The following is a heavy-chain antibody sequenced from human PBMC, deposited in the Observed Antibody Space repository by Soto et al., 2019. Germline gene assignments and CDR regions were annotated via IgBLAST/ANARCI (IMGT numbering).Heavy chain of an antibody. CDR3: ARDRDRQWLAADYYYYYGMDV. D-gene: IGHD6-19*01. CDR2: ISAYNGNT. CDR1: GYTFTSYG. J-gene: IGHJ6*02. Sequence: QVQLVQSGAEVKKPGASVKVSCKASGYTFTSYGISWVRQAPGQGLEWMGWISAYNGNTNYAQKLQGRDTMTTDTSTSTAYMELRSLRSDDTAVYYCARDRDRQWLAADYYYYYGMDVWGQGTTVTVSS. V-gene: IGHV1-18*01.